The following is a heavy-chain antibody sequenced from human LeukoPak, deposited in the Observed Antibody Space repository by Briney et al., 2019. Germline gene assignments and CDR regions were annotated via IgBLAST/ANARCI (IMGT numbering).Heavy chain of an antibody. D-gene: IGHD3-10*01. V-gene: IGHV4-39*07. CDR1: AGSINSSTYY. CDR2: IYYSGST. Sequence: PSETLSLTCIVSAGSINSSTYYWGWIRQPPGKGLEWIGTIYYSGSTYYNPSLETRVTISVDTSKNQFSLKLSSVTAADTAVYYCARQDYNSGKDFWGQGTLVTVSS. CDR3: ARQDYNSGKDF. J-gene: IGHJ4*02.